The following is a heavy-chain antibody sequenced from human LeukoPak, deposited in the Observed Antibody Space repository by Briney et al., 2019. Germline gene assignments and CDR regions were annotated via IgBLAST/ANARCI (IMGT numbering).Heavy chain of an antibody. V-gene: IGHV3-30-3*01. D-gene: IGHD6-13*01. CDR3: ARGSGSSTRGWFDP. J-gene: IGHJ5*02. CDR1: GFTFTNYA. Sequence: PGGSLRLSCAASGFTFTNYAMHWVRQAPGKGLEWVAVISYDASNKYYADSVKGRFTISRDNSKNTLYLQMNSLRGEDTSVYYCARGSGSSTRGWFDPWGQGTLVTVSS. CDR2: ISYDASNK.